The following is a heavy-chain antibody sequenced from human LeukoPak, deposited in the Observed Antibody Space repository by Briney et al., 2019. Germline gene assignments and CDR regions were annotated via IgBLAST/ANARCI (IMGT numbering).Heavy chain of an antibody. CDR3: ARETSHFDY. Sequence: SRTLSLTCVISGDSVSSNSAAWNWIRRSPSRGLEWLGRTYYRSKWYNDYAVSVKSRITINQDTSKNQFFLQLNSVTPEDTAVYCCARETSHFDYWGQGTLVTVSS. CDR1: GDSVSSNSAA. V-gene: IGHV6-1*01. J-gene: IGHJ4*02. CDR2: TYYRSKWYN.